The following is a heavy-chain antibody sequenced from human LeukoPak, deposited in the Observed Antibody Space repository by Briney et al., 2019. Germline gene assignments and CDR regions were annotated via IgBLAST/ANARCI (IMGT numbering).Heavy chain of an antibody. CDR1: GGSISSYY. Sequence: SSETLSLTCTVSGGSISSYYWNWIRQPPGKGLEWIGYIYYSGTTNYNPSLKSRVSMSVDTSKNQFSLKLSSVTAADTAVYYCARRGLTVRYGSGGKAFDYWGQGTLVTVSS. CDR2: IYYSGTT. V-gene: IGHV4-59*01. J-gene: IGHJ4*02. D-gene: IGHD3-10*01. CDR3: ARRGLTVRYGSGGKAFDY.